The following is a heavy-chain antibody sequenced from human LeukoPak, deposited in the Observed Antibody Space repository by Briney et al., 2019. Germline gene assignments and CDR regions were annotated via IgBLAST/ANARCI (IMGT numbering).Heavy chain of an antibody. V-gene: IGHV4-39*07. J-gene: IGHJ3*02. CDR2: LHYSGST. D-gene: IGHD4/OR15-4a*01. CDR3: ARDWDGAFDFNTFDI. CDR1: GASVSASGYF. Sequence: SETLFLTCTVSGASVSASGYFWGWIRQPPGKGLEWIGTLHYSGSTYDNTSLRSRVTISVDTSKNQFSLKLNSVTSADTAIYYCARDWDGAFDFNTFDIWGLGTMVTVSS.